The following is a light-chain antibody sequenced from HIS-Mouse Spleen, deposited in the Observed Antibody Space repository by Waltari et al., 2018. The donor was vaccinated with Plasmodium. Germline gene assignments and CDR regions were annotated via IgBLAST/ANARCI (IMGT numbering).Light chain of an antibody. Sequence: QSALTQPASVSGSPGQSITISCTGTSSDVGGSNYVSWYQQHPGKAPKLMLYEFRNRPSGVSNRFSGSKSGNTASLTISGLQAEDEADYYCSSYTSSSTYVFGTGTKVTVL. CDR1: SSDVGGSNY. CDR3: SSYTSSSTYV. J-gene: IGLJ1*01. CDR2: EFR. V-gene: IGLV2-14*01.